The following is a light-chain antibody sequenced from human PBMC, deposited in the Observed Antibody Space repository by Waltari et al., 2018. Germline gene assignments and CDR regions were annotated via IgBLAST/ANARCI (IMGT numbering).Light chain of an antibody. V-gene: IGLV3-1*01. CDR1: ELEKKY. CDR3: QAWDSGVAGV. J-gene: IGLJ1*01. CDR2: EDV. Sequence: SYDLIQSPSVSVSPGQTATITCSGDELEKKYVCWYQQKPGQSPVLVIYEDVRRPSEIPQRFSGSYSGNTATLTISGTQPMDEADYYCQAWDSGVAGVFGTGTKVTVL.